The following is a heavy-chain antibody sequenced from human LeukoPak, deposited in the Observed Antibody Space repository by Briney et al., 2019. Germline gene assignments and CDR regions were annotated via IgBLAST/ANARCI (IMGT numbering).Heavy chain of an antibody. CDR1: GGSITSYH. CDR2: IHYSGGT. V-gene: IGHV4-59*13. J-gene: IGHJ3*01. CDR3: ARLGTTFDAFDL. Sequence: SETLSLTCTVSGGSITSYHWGCIRQPPGEGLELMGCIHYSGGTNYNPSLRSRLTISIDSSKNQFSLTLNSATAADTAVYYCARLGTTFDAFDLWGQGTMITVSS. D-gene: IGHD2/OR15-2a*01.